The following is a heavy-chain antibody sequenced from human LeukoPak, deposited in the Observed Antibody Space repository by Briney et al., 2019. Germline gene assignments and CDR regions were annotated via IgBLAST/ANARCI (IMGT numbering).Heavy chain of an antibody. D-gene: IGHD3-16*01. CDR2: ISVSGTHT. CDR3: ARNGLGLHY. J-gene: IGHJ4*02. CDR1: GFIFSNYD. Sequence: GGSLRLSCAASGFIFSNYDFVWVRQAPGKGLEWLSYISVSGTHTQYSDSVRGRFTISRDNARNSLFLQMKCLRAEDTAVYYCARNGLGLHYWGQGTLVTVSS. V-gene: IGHV3-48*03.